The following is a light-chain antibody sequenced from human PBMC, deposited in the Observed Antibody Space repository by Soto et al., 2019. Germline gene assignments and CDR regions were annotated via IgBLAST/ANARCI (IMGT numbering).Light chain of an antibody. J-gene: IGKJ4*01. CDR2: GAS. Sequence: EVLMTQSPATLSVSPGERVTLSCRASQSININLAWYQQKPGQAPRVLIYGASSRASGIPDRFSGSGSGTVLTLTIIRLEHDDFAFYYCQQYQNWPPLTFGGGTRVEIK. CDR3: QQYQNWPPLT. V-gene: IGKV3D-15*01. CDR1: QSININ.